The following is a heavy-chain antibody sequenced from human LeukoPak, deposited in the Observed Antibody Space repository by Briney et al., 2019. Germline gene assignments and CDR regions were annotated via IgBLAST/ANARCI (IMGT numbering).Heavy chain of an antibody. Sequence: PGGSLRLSCAASGFTFSLYSLNWVRQAPGKGLEWVSYISSSSSTIYYADSVKGRFTISRDNAKNSLYLQMNSLRDEDTAVYCCARGRWEQLKEHAFDIWGQGTMVTVSS. CDR1: GFTFSLYS. CDR2: ISSSSSTI. J-gene: IGHJ3*02. D-gene: IGHD1/OR15-1a*01. CDR3: ARGRWEQLKEHAFDI. V-gene: IGHV3-48*02.